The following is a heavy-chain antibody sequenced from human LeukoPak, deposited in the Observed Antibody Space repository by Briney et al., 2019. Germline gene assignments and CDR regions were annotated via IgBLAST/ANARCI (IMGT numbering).Heavy chain of an antibody. CDR3: ARGDDDYVRYFDY. Sequence: PGGSLRLSCAASGFTFSRYWMHWLRQAPGKGLVWVSRISTDGSTTTYADSVKGRFTISRDNAKNSLYLQMNSLRDEDTAVYYCARGDDDYVRYFDYWGQGTLVGVSS. V-gene: IGHV3-74*01. J-gene: IGHJ4*02. D-gene: IGHD4-17*01. CDR1: GFTFSRYW. CDR2: ISTDGSTT.